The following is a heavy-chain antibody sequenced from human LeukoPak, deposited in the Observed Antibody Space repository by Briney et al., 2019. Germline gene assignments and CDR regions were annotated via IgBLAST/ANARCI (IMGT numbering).Heavy chain of an antibody. CDR1: GGSLSSGGYY. Sequence: PSETLSLTCTVSGGSLSSGGYYWSWIRQHPGTGLEWIGYIYYSGSTYYNPSLKSRVTISVDTSKNQFSLKLSSVTAADTAVYYCARGKRVGYYFDCWGQGALVTVSS. J-gene: IGHJ4*02. V-gene: IGHV4-31*03. CDR2: IYYSGST. D-gene: IGHD1-1*01. CDR3: ARGKRVGYYFDC.